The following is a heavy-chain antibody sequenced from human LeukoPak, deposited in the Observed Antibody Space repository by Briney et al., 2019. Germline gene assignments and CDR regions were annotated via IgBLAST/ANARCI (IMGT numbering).Heavy chain of an antibody. CDR2: INPNSGGT. V-gene: IGHV1-2*02. CDR3: ARARIAAAGILDC. D-gene: IGHD6-13*01. J-gene: IGHJ4*02. CDR1: GYTFTGYY. Sequence: GASVKVSCKASGYTFTGYYMHWVRQAPGQGLEWMGWINPNSGGTNYAQKFQGRVTMTRDTSISTAYMELSSLRSENTAVYYCARARIAAAGILDCWGQGTLVTVSS.